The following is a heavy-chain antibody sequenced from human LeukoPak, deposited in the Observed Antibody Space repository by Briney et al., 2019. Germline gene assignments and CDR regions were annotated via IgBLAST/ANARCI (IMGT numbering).Heavy chain of an antibody. J-gene: IGHJ3*02. V-gene: IGHV1-8*01. D-gene: IGHD4-17*01. Sequence: ASVTVSCKASGYTFTSYDINWVRQATGQGLEWMGWMNPNSGNTGYAQKFQGRVTMTRNTSISTAYMELSSLRSDDTAVYYCARVSYGDIDAFDIWGQGTMVTVSS. CDR2: MNPNSGNT. CDR1: GYTFTSYD. CDR3: ARVSYGDIDAFDI.